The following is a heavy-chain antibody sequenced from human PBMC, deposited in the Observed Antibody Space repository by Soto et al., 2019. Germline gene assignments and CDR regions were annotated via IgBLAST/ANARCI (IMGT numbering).Heavy chain of an antibody. CDR2: IIPIFGTA. J-gene: IGHJ6*02. CDR1: GGTFSSYA. Sequence: QVQLVQSGAEVKKPGSSVKVSCKASGGTFSSYAISWVRQAPGQGLEGMGGIIPIFGTANYAQKFQGRVTITADKSTSTAYMELSSLRSEDTAVYYCAMSDIVVVPAAIPYYYYGMDVWGQGTTVTVSS. CDR3: AMSDIVVVPAAIPYYYYGMDV. D-gene: IGHD2-2*01. V-gene: IGHV1-69*06.